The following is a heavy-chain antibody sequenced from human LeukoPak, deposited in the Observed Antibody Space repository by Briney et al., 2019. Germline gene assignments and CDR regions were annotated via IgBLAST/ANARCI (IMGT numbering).Heavy chain of an antibody. D-gene: IGHD2-21*02. CDR2: ISYAGSNK. J-gene: IGHJ3*02. CDR1: GFTFSSYA. V-gene: IGHV3-30-3*02. Sequence: PGRSLRLSCAASGFTFSSYAMHWVRQVAGKGLEWVAIISYAGSNKFYADSVKGRFAISRDNSKNTLYLQMDSLRAEDTAVYYCAKTKVGTGLDALDIWGQGTMVTVSS. CDR3: AKTKVGTGLDALDI.